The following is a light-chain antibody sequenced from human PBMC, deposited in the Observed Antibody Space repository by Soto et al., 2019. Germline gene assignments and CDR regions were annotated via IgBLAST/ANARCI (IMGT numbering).Light chain of an antibody. CDR3: QQYNNWPRT. CDR2: GAS. CDR1: ESVRSN. V-gene: IGKV3-15*01. J-gene: IGKJ1*01. Sequence: EIVMTQSPVTLSVSPGERATLSCRASESVRSNLAWYQQKLGQAPRLLIYGASTRATGIPARFSGSGSGTEFTLTISSLQSEDFAVYYCQQYNNWPRTFGQGTKVEIK.